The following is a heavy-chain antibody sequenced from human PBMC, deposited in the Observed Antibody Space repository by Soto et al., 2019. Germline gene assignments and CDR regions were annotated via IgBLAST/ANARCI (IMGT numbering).Heavy chain of an antibody. J-gene: IGHJ4*02. CDR2: ISYDGSNK. V-gene: IGHV3-30*18. CDR3: AKTGPYGDYINDYFDY. Sequence: VGSLRLSCAASGFTFSSYGMHWVRQAPGKGLEWVAVISYDGSNKYYADSVKGRFTISRDNSKNTLYLQMNSLRAEDTAVYYCAKTGPYGDYINDYFDYWGQGTLVTVSS. CDR1: GFTFSSYG. D-gene: IGHD4-17*01.